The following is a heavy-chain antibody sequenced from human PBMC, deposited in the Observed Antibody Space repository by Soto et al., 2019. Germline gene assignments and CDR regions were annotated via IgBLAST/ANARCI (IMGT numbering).Heavy chain of an antibody. Sequence: PSETLSLTCTVSGGSITSSYWSWIRQSPGKGLECIGSVLYSGITNYNPSLKSRVTISVDTSKNQFSLKLSSVTAADTAVYYCARRYGVAYDFWGQGTLVTVSS. D-gene: IGHD1-20*01. CDR2: VLYSGIT. CDR1: GGSITSSY. J-gene: IGHJ4*02. CDR3: ARRYGVAYDF. V-gene: IGHV4-59*08.